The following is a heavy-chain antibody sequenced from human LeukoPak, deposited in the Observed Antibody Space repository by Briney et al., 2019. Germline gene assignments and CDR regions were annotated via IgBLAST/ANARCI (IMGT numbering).Heavy chain of an antibody. V-gene: IGHV1-8*01. J-gene: IGHJ4*02. CDR2: MNPNSGNT. D-gene: IGHD1-14*01. Sequence: GASVRVSCKASGYTFTSYDINCGRQTTGQGLEWRGWMNPNSGNTGYAQKFQGRFTMTRNTSISTAYMELSSLRSEDTAVYYCARLGDHADSCGQGTLVTVSP. CDR1: GYTFTSYD. CDR3: ARLGDHADS.